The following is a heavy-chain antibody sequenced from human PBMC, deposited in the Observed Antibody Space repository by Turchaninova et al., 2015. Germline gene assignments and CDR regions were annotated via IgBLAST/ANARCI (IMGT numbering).Heavy chain of an antibody. CDR3: ATALRGSYRLDFDY. D-gene: IGHD3-16*02. Sequence: EVQLVESGGGLVKHGGCLRLYCAASGCTFSNACMKWVRQAPGKGLLWVGRIKSKSGVGAVDYAAAVRGRFTISGGDYKSTLYLQMNSLSAEDTAVYYCATALRGSYRLDFDYWGQGTLVTVSS. V-gene: IGHV3-15*01. CDR1: GCTFSNAC. CDR2: IKSKSGVGAV. J-gene: IGHJ4*02.